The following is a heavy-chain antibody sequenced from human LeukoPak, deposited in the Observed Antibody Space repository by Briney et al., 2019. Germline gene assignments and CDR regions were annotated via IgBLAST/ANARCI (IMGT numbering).Heavy chain of an antibody. Sequence: SETLSLTCTVSGGSISSTNYYWGWIRQPPGKGLEWIGSIYYSGSTYYNPSLKSRVTISVDTSKNQFSLKLSSVTAADTAVYYCASLIVVRGGFDPWGQGTLVTVSS. CDR1: GGSISSTNYY. CDR3: ASLIVVRGGFDP. D-gene: IGHD3-22*01. V-gene: IGHV4-39*07. J-gene: IGHJ5*02. CDR2: IYYSGST.